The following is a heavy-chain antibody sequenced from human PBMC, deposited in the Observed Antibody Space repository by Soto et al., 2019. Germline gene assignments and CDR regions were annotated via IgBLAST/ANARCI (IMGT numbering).Heavy chain of an antibody. Sequence: QVQLVESGGGVVQPGMSLRLSCAASGFTFSSHSIQWVRQTPGKGLEWVAVISYDGSIKYYADSVRGRFTISRDNSKNTLYLQMNRLRPEDTALYYCAREWSTSGDLDYWGQGTLVIVSS. D-gene: IGHD3-10*01. J-gene: IGHJ4*02. CDR3: AREWSTSGDLDY. V-gene: IGHV3-30-3*01. CDR2: ISYDGSIK. CDR1: GFTFSSHS.